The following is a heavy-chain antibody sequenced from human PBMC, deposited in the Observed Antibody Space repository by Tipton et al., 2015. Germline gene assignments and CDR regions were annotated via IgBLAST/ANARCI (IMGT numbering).Heavy chain of an antibody. CDR3: ARDLEHGMDV. J-gene: IGHJ6*02. Sequence: GLVKPSETLSLTCAVSAYSISTDYYWVWIRQPPGKGLEWIGAISHSGKTYYNPSLKSRITISLNTSKNQFSLKMSSVTAADTAVYFCARDLEHGMDVWGQGTTVTVS. V-gene: IGHV4-38-2*02. CDR1: AYSISTDYY. CDR2: ISHSGKT.